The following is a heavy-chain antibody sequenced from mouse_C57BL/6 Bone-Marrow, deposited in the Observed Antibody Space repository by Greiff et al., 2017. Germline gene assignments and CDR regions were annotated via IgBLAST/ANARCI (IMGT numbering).Heavy chain of an antibody. CDR3: ASRQSDGYYWYFDV. CDR1: EYEFPSHD. CDR2: INSDGGST. J-gene: IGHJ1*03. Sequence: EVKVIESGGGLVQPGESLKLSCESNEYEFPSHDMSWVRKTPGKRLELVAAINSDGGSTYYPDTMERRFIISIDNTKKTLYLQMSRLRSEDTAVYDCASRQSDGYYWYFDVWGTGTTVTVSS. V-gene: IGHV5-2*03. D-gene: IGHD2-3*01.